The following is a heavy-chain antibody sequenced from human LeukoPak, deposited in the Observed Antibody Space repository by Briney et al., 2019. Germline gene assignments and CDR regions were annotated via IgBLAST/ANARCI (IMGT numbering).Heavy chain of an antibody. D-gene: IGHD3/OR15-3a*01. Sequence: PSETLSLTCAVYGGSFSGYYWSWIRQPPGKGVEWIGSIYYSGNTYYNASLKSQVSISIDTSKNQFSLRLTSVTAADTAVYYCARQTGSGLFILPGGQGTLVTVSS. CDR1: GGSFSGYY. CDR2: IYYSGNT. J-gene: IGHJ4*02. CDR3: ARQTGSGLFILP. V-gene: IGHV4-34*01.